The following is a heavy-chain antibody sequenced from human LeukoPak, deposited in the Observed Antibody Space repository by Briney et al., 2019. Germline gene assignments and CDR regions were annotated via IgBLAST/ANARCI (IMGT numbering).Heavy chain of an antibody. Sequence: ASVKVSCKASGGTFSSYAISWVRQAPGQGLEWMGWISAYTGNTNYAPKFQGRVTMTTDTSTSTAHMELRSLTSDDTAVYYCARVASTTCDCPDYFGYWGQGTLVTVSS. V-gene: IGHV1-18*01. D-gene: IGHD2-2*01. CDR2: ISAYTGNT. CDR3: ARVASTTCDCPDYFGY. J-gene: IGHJ4*02. CDR1: GGTFSSYA.